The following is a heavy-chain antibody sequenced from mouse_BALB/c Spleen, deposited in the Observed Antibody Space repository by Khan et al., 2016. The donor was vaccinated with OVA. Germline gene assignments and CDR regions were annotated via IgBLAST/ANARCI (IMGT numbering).Heavy chain of an antibody. CDR2: ISPGSGDT. CDR1: GYTFTDYY. CDR3: ARRNYFGYTFAY. J-gene: IGHJ3*01. D-gene: IGHD1-2*01. Sequence: VQLKESGAELARPGASVKLSCKASGYTFTDYYINWVKQRTGQGLEWIGEISPGSGDTYYNEKFKGKATLTADKSSTTAYMQLSSLTSEASAVYFCARRNYFGYTFAYWGQRTLVTVSA. V-gene: IGHV1-77*01.